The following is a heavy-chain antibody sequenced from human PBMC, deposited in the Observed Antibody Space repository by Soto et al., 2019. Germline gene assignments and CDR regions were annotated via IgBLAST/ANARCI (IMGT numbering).Heavy chain of an antibody. CDR3: AKDRKSGSGWYWDY. Sequence: LRLSCAVSGFTSSSYAMSWVRQAPGKGLEWVSGISGSGGSTYSADSVKGRFTISRDNSRNTLFLQMNSLRPEDTAVYYCAKDRKSGSGWYWDYWGQGTLVTVSS. D-gene: IGHD6-19*01. CDR2: ISGSGGST. CDR1: GFTSSSYA. V-gene: IGHV3-23*01. J-gene: IGHJ4*02.